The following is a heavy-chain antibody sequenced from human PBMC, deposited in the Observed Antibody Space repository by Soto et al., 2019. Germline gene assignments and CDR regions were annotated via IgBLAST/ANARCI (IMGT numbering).Heavy chain of an antibody. Sequence: SETLSLTCAVSGDSITIGNWWTWVRQPPGKVLEWIGEVFHNGNTNYNTSLKSRVTISVDTSRNNFSLNLTSVTAADTAIYFCARAERFPRSWFDPWGQGTQVTVSS. CDR3: ARAERFPRSWFDP. CDR2: VFHNGNT. CDR1: GDSITIGNW. D-gene: IGHD3-10*01. V-gene: IGHV4-4*02. J-gene: IGHJ5*02.